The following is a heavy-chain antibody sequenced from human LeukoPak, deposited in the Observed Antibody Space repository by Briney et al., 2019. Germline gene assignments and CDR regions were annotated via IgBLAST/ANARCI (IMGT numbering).Heavy chain of an antibody. J-gene: IGHJ4*01. CDR1: GFTFSNYA. CDR3: ARDGGTYCSGDCYGV. Sequence: PGGSLRLSCAASGFTFSNYAMNWVRQAPGKGLEYVSGISSNGGSTNYANSVKGRFTISRDNSKNTLYLQMGSLRAEDMAVYYCARDGGTYCSGDCYGVWGHGTLVTVSS. V-gene: IGHV3-64*01. D-gene: IGHD2-21*02. CDR2: ISSNGGST.